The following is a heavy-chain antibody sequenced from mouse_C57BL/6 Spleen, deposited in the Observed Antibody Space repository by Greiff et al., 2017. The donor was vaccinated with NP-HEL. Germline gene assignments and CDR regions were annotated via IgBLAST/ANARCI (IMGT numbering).Heavy chain of an antibody. J-gene: IGHJ2*01. D-gene: IGHD4-1*01. V-gene: IGHV1-52*01. Sequence: QVQLKQPGAELVRPGSSVKLSCKASGYTFTSYWMHWVKQRPIQGLEWIGNIDPSDSETHYNQKFKDKATLTVDKSSSTAYMQLSSLTSDDSAVYSSARWEGYFDYWGQGTTVTVSS. CDR1: GYTFTSYW. CDR2: IDPSDSET. CDR3: ARWEGYFDY.